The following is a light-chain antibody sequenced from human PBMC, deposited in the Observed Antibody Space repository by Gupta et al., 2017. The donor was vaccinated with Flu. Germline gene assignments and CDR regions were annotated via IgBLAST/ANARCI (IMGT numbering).Light chain of an antibody. CDR2: GAS. J-gene: IGKJ4*01. Sequence: EIVVTQSPGPLSLSPGERATLTCRACQTVTSNCLAWYQQTPGQAPRLLIYGASNRATGLPDRFSGSGSGTDFTLTISRLEPEDFAGYYCQQYRTSRLTFGGGTKVEI. CDR1: QTVTSNC. CDR3: QQYRTSRLT. V-gene: IGKV3-20*01.